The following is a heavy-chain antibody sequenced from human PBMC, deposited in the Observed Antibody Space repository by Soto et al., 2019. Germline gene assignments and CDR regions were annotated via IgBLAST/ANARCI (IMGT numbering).Heavy chain of an antibody. Sequence: ASVKVSFKTSGYTFTSHGISWVRQAPGQGLEWMGWVSAYNGNANYAPKFQGRVTMTTDTSTNTVHMELRSLRADDTAVYYCARETIAVAFTRGGYDYWGQGTLVTVSS. D-gene: IGHD6-19*01. CDR3: ARETIAVAFTRGGYDY. V-gene: IGHV1-18*04. J-gene: IGHJ4*02. CDR2: VSAYNGNA. CDR1: GYTFTSHG.